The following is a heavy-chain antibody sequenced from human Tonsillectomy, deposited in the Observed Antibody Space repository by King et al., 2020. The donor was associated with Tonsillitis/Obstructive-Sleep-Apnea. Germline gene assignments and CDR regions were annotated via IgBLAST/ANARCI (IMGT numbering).Heavy chain of an antibody. V-gene: IGHV3-23*04. CDR3: AKDRGGIAAAGTLYYFDY. CDR2: ISGSGGST. Sequence: VQLVESGGGLVQPGGSLRLSCAASGFTFSSYAMSWVRQAPGKGLEWVSAISGSGGSTYYADSVKGRFTISRDNSKNTLYLQMNSLRAEDTAVYYCAKDRGGIAAAGTLYYFDYWGQGTLVTVSS. CDR1: GFTFSSYA. D-gene: IGHD6-13*01. J-gene: IGHJ4*02.